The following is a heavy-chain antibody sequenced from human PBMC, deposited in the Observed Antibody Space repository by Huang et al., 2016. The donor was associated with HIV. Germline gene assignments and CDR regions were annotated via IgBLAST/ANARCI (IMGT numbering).Heavy chain of an antibody. D-gene: IGHD6-19*01. V-gene: IGHV3-21*02. CDR3: AYQQWLVGGLNH. CDR1: GFAFSSYG. Sequence: ELELVESGGGLVKPGGSLRLSCAASGFAFSSYGMNWVRQAPGKGLEWFECIGSDSSNIYYADAGKGRVTITRDNAKSSIYLKLDSLRAEDTAVYYCAYQQWLVGGLNHWGQGTLVVVSS. J-gene: IGHJ5*02. CDR2: IGSDSSNI.